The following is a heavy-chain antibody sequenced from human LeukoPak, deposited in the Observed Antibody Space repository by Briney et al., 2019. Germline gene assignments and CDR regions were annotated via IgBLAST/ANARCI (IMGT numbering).Heavy chain of an antibody. V-gene: IGHV3-23*01. J-gene: IGHJ4*02. Sequence: QPGGSLRLSCAASEFSVGSNYMTWVRQAPGKGLEWVSAISGSGGSTYYADSVKGRFTISRDNSKNTLYLQMNSLRAEDTAVYYCAKDPDCTSGICYTFFDYWGQGTLVTVSS. CDR2: ISGSGGST. CDR1: EFSVGSNY. D-gene: IGHD2-8*01. CDR3: AKDPDCTSGICYTFFDY.